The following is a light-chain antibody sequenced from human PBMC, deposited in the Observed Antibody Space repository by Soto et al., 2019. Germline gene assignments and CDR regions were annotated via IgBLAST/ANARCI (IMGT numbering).Light chain of an antibody. CDR3: QQYGSSRGWT. V-gene: IGKV1-5*01. J-gene: IGKJ1*01. CDR2: DAS. Sequence: DIQMTQSPSTLSASVGDRVTITCRASQSISSWLAWYQQKPGKAPKLLIYDASSLESGVPSRFSGSGSGTEFTLTISRLEPEDFAVYYCQQYGSSRGWTFGQGTKVDIK. CDR1: QSISSW.